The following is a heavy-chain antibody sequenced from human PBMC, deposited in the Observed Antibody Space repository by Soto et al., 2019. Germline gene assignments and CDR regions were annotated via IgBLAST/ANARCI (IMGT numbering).Heavy chain of an antibody. CDR2: ITGSGGST. J-gene: IGHJ4*02. CDR3: ARDWAFEQLVRFDD. V-gene: IGHV3-23*01. D-gene: IGHD6-6*01. CDR1: GFTFSSYA. Sequence: EVQLLESGGGLVQPGGSLRLSCAASGFTFSSYAMSWVRQAPGKGLEWVSTITGSGGSTYYADSVKGRFTISRDTSKNKLYLQMNSLRADDRAVYYFARDWAFEQLVRFDDWGQGTLVTVSS.